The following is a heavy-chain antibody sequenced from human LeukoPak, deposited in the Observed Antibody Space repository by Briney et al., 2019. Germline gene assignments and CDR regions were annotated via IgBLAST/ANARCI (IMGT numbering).Heavy chain of an antibody. V-gene: IGHV1-69*05. CDR2: TIAIFGTP. J-gene: IGHJ4*02. D-gene: IGHD3-10*01. CDR3: ARGGRGVLLWFGELEY. CDR1: GGTLNSYA. Sequence: ASVKVSCKASGGTLNSYAFSWVRQAPGQGLEWMGGTIAIFGTPNYAQRFQDRVSITKDESTNTVYMELSNLRSDDTAVYYCARGGRGVLLWFGELEYWGQGTLVTVSS.